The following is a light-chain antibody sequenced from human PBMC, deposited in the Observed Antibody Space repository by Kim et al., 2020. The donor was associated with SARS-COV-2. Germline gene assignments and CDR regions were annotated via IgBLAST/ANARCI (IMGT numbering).Light chain of an antibody. V-gene: IGLV6-57*02. CDR2: EDN. CDR1: GATLANNY. J-gene: IGLJ2*01. Sequence: KTVTISCTGRGATLANNYVHWYQQRPGSVPTIVIFEDNQTPSGVPDRFSGSIDTSSNSASLTISGLKTEDEADYYCQTSDSNNHVIFGGGTQLTVL. CDR3: QTSDSNNHVI.